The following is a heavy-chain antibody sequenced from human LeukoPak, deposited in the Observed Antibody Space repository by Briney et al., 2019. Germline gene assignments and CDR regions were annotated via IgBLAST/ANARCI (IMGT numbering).Heavy chain of an antibody. Sequence: PSETLSLTCTVSGGSISSYYWSWIRQPPAKGLEWIGDIYYSGSTNYNPSLKSRVTISVDTSKNQFSLKLSSVTAADTAVYYCARGIRDYGEPGDYYYYYGMDVWGQGTTVTVSS. CDR2: IYYSGST. CDR3: ARGIRDYGEPGDYYYYYGMDV. V-gene: IGHV4-59*01. D-gene: IGHD4-17*01. CDR1: GGSISSYY. J-gene: IGHJ6*02.